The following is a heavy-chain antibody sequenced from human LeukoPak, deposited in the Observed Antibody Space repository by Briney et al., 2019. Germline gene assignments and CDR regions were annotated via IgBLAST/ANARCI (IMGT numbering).Heavy chain of an antibody. CDR3: VRDPSYGSSWYYYMDV. V-gene: IGHV3-48*04. Sequence: GGSLRLSCAASEFTFVRYAMNWVRQAPGKGLEWVSYISSSSFKIGYADSVKGRFTISRNNSKNSLYLQMDSLRVEDTAVYYCVRDPSYGSSWYYYMDVWGKGTTVTVSS. CDR1: EFTFVRYA. J-gene: IGHJ6*03. D-gene: IGHD6-13*01. CDR2: ISSSSFKI.